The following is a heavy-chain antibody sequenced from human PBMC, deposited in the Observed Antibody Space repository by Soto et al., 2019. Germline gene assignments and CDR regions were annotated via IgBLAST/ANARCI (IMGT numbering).Heavy chain of an antibody. CDR3: ATGDYNNSWNDGHYDY. V-gene: IGHV4-38-2*01. CDR1: GDSISSGYH. D-gene: IGHD1-1*01. J-gene: IGHJ4*02. Sequence: PSETLSLTCAVSGDSISSGYHWAWIRQPPGKGLEWVASISHSGTTYYNPSLTSRVTISLDPSKNQFSLKLSSVTAADSAVYYCATGDYNNSWNDGHYDYWGQGTLVTVSS. CDR2: ISHSGTT.